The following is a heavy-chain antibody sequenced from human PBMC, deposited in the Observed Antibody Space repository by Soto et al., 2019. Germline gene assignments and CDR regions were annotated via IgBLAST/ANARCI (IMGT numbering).Heavy chain of an antibody. J-gene: IGHJ4*02. CDR3: ARIGPADSGDRDY. CDR1: GGTFSSYT. Sequence: QVQLVQSGAEVKKPGSSVKVSCKASGGTFSSYTISWVRQAPGQGLEWMGRIIPILGIANYAQKFQGRVTITADKSTSTAYMELSSLRSEDTAVYYCARIGPADSGDRDYWGQGTLVTVSS. V-gene: IGHV1-69*02. CDR2: IIPILGIA. D-gene: IGHD4-17*01.